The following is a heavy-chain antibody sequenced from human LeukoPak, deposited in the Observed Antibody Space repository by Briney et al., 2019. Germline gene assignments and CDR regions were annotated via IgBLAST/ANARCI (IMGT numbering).Heavy chain of an antibody. CDR2: INHSGST. CDR3: ARGRAVAGTDYYYYGMDV. Sequence: SETLSLTCAVYGGSFSGYYWSWIRQPPGKGLEWIGEINHSGSTNYNPSLKSRVTISVDTSKNQFSLKLSSVTAADTAVYYCARGRAVAGTDYYYYGMDVWGQGTTVTVSS. D-gene: IGHD6-19*01. J-gene: IGHJ6*02. V-gene: IGHV4-34*01. CDR1: GGSFSGYY.